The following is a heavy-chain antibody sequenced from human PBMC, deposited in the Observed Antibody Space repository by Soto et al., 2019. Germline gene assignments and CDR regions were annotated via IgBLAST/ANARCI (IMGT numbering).Heavy chain of an antibody. Sequence: EVQLVESGGGLVKPGGSLRLSCAASGFTFSSYSMHWVRQAPGKGLEYVLGISGDGRSTYYADSVKGRFTISRDNSKNTLYLEMSSLRADDTADYYCVTGDLLEAFNIWGQGTMVTVSS. V-gene: IGHV3-64D*06. CDR2: ISGDGRST. CDR3: VTGDLLEAFNI. J-gene: IGHJ3*02. D-gene: IGHD4-17*01. CDR1: GFTFSSYS.